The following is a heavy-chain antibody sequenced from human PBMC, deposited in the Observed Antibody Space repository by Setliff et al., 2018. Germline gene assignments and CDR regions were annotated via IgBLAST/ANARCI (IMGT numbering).Heavy chain of an antibody. J-gene: IGHJ6*03. CDR1: GFTFSNYA. CDR2: ISSNGSST. V-gene: IGHV3-64*02. D-gene: IGHD3-3*01. CDR3: ARSSVVGGYSTTYYFDYMDV. Sequence: PGGSLRLSCAASGFTFSNYAMHWVRQAPGKGLEYVSAISSNGSSTYYADSVKGRFTISRDNSKNTLYLQMNSLTAGDTAVYYCARSSVVGGYSTTYYFDYMDVWGKGTTVTVSS.